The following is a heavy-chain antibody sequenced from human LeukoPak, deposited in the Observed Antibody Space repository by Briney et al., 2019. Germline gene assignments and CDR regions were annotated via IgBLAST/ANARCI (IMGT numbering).Heavy chain of an antibody. CDR2: IYHSGST. V-gene: IGHV4-38-2*02. CDR3: ARDRLTTVTPGDY. D-gene: IGHD4-17*01. Sequence: SETLSLTCTVSGYSISSGYYWGWIRPPPGKGLEWIGSIYHSGSTYYNPSLKSRVTISVDTSKNQFSLKLSSVTAADTAVYYCARDRLTTVTPGDYWGQGTLVTVSS. CDR1: GYSISSGYY. J-gene: IGHJ4*02.